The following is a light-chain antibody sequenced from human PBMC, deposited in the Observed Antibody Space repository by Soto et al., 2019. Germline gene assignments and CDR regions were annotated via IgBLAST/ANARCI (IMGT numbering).Light chain of an antibody. Sequence: DIQMTQSPSTLSASVGDRVTMTCRASQSISSWLAWYQQKPGKAPKLLIYKASSLESGVPSRFSGSGSGTEFTLTIATLQPDDFATYYCQQYYSYPLTFGGGTRLEIK. CDR3: QQYYSYPLT. CDR1: QSISSW. CDR2: KAS. J-gene: IGKJ5*01. V-gene: IGKV1-5*03.